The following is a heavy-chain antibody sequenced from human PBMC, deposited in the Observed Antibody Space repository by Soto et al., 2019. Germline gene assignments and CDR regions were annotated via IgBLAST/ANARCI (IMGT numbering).Heavy chain of an antibody. Sequence: VGSLRLSCAASGFTVSSNYLNWVRQAPGKGLEWLSIIYSDGTTYYADSVKGRFTISRDNFKNTLYLQMNNLRAEDTAVYYCAILSNWGQGTLVTVSS. D-gene: IGHD6-6*01. CDR1: GFTVSSNY. CDR3: AILSN. J-gene: IGHJ4*02. V-gene: IGHV3-53*01. CDR2: IYSDGTT.